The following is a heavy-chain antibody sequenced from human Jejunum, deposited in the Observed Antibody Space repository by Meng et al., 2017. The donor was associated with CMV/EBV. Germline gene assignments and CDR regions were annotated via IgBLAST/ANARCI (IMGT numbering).Heavy chain of an antibody. Sequence: CTVSGGSSSISTYFWGWIRQPPGKGLEWIGSMYYSGSTYYNPSLKSRVTISVDTSKNQFSLKLSSVTAADTAVYYCARGKDLYSWFDPWGQGTLVTVSS. V-gene: IGHV4-39*07. CDR3: ARGKDLYSWFDP. J-gene: IGHJ5*02. CDR2: MYYSGST. CDR1: GGSSSISTYF. D-gene: IGHD1-26*01.